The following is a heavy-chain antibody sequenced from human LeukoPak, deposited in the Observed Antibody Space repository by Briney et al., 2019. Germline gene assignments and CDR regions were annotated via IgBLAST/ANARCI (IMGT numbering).Heavy chain of an antibody. CDR2: ISPSGGST. Sequence: PGGSLRLSCAASGFTFSSHGMNWVRQAPGKGLEWVSGISPSGGSTYYADSVKGRFTISRDNSKNTLYLQMNSLRAEDTAVYYCAKDLWSITLIVLGWVDYWGQGTLVTVSS. D-gene: IGHD3-22*01. J-gene: IGHJ4*02. CDR1: GFTFSSHG. V-gene: IGHV3-23*01. CDR3: AKDLWSITLIVLGWVDY.